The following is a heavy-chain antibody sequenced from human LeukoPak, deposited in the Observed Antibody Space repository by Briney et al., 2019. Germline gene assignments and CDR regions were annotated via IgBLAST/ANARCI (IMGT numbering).Heavy chain of an antibody. J-gene: IGHJ4*02. D-gene: IGHD6-19*01. CDR2: IMPMSGTA. Sequence: VTVSCEASGGTFSRYAMSWVGQAPGQGLEGMGGIMPMSGTANYAQKLQGRVTITAHESTSTAYMELSSLRSEDTAVYYCARELSSGSFDYWGQGPLVTVPS. V-gene: IGHV1-69*01. CDR3: ARELSSGSFDY. CDR1: GGTFSRYA.